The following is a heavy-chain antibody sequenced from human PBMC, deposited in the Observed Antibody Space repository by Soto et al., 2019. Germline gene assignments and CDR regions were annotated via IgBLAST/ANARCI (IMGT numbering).Heavy chain of an antibody. CDR3: ARAEYCSGGSCYPTAWFDP. V-gene: IGHV3-64*01. CDR2: ISSNGGTT. D-gene: IGHD2-15*01. J-gene: IGHJ5*02. Sequence: GGALRPSCAPSGFAFSTYALPCHRQAPGKGLEYVSAISSNGGTTYYANSVKGRFTISRDNSKNTLYLQMGSLRAEDMAVYYCARAEYCSGGSCYPTAWFDPWRQGTLVTVSS. CDR1: GFAFSTYA.